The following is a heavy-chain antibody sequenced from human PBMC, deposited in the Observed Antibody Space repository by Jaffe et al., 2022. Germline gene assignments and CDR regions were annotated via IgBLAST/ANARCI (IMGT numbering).Heavy chain of an antibody. J-gene: IGHJ6*03. Sequence: QVQLQESGPGLVKPSETLSLTCAVSGYSISSGYYWGWIRQPPGKGLEWIGSIYHSGSTYYNPSLKSRVTISVDTSKNQFSLKLSSVTAADTAVYYCARLVSYGSSGSYYPYYYYYYYMDVWGKGTTVTVSS. D-gene: IGHD3-10*01. CDR2: IYHSGST. CDR3: ARLVSYGSSGSYYPYYYYYYYMDV. V-gene: IGHV4-38-2*01. CDR1: GYSISSGYY.